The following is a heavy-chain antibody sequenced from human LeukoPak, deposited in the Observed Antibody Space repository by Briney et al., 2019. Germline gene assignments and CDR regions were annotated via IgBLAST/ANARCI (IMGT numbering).Heavy chain of an antibody. CDR1: GYTFTGYY. J-gene: IGHJ4*02. Sequence: ASVKVSCKASGYTFTGYYMHWVRQAPGQGLEWMGRINPNSGGTNYAQKFQGRVTMTRDTSISTAYMELSSLRSEDTAVYYCARAGQVDTAMAGYYFDYWGQGTLVTVSS. CDR3: ARAGQVDTAMAGYYFDY. D-gene: IGHD5-18*01. V-gene: IGHV1-2*06. CDR2: INPNSGGT.